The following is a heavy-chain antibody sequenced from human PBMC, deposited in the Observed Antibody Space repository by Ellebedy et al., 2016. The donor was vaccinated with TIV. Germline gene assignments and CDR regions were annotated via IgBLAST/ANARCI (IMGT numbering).Heavy chain of an antibody. CDR3: AAVQYWEAVFDM. D-gene: IGHD2-8*02. J-gene: IGHJ3*02. CDR1: GFTFSDYW. V-gene: IGHV3-7*01. Sequence: GESLKISCAASGFTFSDYWMSWVRQAPGKGLEWVANIKQDGSETYYVDSVKGRFAISRDNAKNTLYLQMNSLRAEDTAVYYCAAVQYWEAVFDMWGQGTMVTVSS. CDR2: IKQDGSET.